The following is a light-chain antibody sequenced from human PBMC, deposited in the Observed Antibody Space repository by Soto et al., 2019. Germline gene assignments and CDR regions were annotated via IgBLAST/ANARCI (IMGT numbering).Light chain of an antibody. CDR3: QQYNNWPPWT. J-gene: IGKJ1*01. V-gene: IGKV3-15*01. CDR2: DAS. Sequence: MTQSPSTLSASVGDRVIITCRASQSISSWLAWYQQKPGQAPRLLISDASTRATGIPARFSGSGSGTEFTLTISSLQSEDFAVYYCQQYNNWPPWTFGQGTKVDIK. CDR1: QSISSW.